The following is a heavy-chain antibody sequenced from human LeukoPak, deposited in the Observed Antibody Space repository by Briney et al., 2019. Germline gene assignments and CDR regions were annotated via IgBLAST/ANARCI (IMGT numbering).Heavy chain of an antibody. J-gene: IGHJ4*02. CDR3: ASAPRGNDAFDY. D-gene: IGHD3-10*01. CDR2: IYYSGST. V-gene: IGHV4-34*01. CDR1: GGSFSGYY. Sequence: PSETLSLTCAVYGGSFSGYYWSWIRQPPGKGLEWIGSIYYSGSTYCNPSLKSRVTISVDTSKNQFSLKLSSVTAADTAVYYCASAPRGNDAFDYWGQGTLVTVSS.